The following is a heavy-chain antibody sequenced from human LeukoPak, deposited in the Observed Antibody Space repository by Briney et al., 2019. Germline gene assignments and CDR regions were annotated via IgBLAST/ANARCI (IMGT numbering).Heavy chain of an antibody. CDR2: INPSGGST. D-gene: IGHD3-22*01. Sequence: GASVKVSCKASGYTFTSYYMHWVRQAPGQGLEWMGIINPSGGSTSYAQKFQGRVTMTEDTSTDTAYMELSSLRSEDTAVYYCATLDSSGYYYSGYFQHWGQGTLVTVSS. CDR1: GYTFTSYY. J-gene: IGHJ1*01. V-gene: IGHV1-46*01. CDR3: ATLDSSGYYYSGYFQH.